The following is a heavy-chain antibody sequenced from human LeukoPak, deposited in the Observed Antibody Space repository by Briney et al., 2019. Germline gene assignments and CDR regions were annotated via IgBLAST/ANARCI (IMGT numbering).Heavy chain of an antibody. Sequence: GGSLRLSCTASGYTFSSYSMTWVRQAPGKGLEWVSYISSSSSTIYYADSVKGRFTISRDNAKNSLYLQMNSLRAEDTAVYYCARILSSYISYYDPTLDQVRSDKYYAMDVWGQGTTVTVSS. J-gene: IGHJ6*02. D-gene: IGHD3-22*01. CDR3: ARILSSYISYYDPTLDQVRSDKYYAMDV. CDR1: GYTFSSYS. CDR2: ISSSSSTI. V-gene: IGHV3-48*04.